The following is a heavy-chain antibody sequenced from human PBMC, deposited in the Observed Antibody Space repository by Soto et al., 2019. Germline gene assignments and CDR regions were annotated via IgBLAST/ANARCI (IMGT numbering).Heavy chain of an antibody. Sequence: QVQLVESGGGVVQPGRSLRLSCAASGFTFSSYGMHWVRQAPGKGLEWVAVIWYDASNKYYADSVKGRFTISRDNSKNTLYTQMNSLRAEDTAVYYCARDCAGYSSGWYQRGGFDYWGQGTLVTVSS. J-gene: IGHJ4*02. CDR1: GFTFSSYG. V-gene: IGHV3-33*01. CDR3: ARDCAGYSSGWYQRGGFDY. CDR2: IWYDASNK. D-gene: IGHD6-19*01.